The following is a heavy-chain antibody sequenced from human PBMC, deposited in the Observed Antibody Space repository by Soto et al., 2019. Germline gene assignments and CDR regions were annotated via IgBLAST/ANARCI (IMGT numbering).Heavy chain of an antibody. J-gene: IGHJ4*02. CDR2: ISTYNGNT. Sequence: ASVKVSCKASGYTFTSSGISWVRQAPGQGPEWMGWISTYNGNTNYAQNLQGRVTMTTDTSTSTAYMELRGLRSDDTAVYYCARTVAGYFNYWGQGTLVTVSS. CDR1: GYTFTSSG. D-gene: IGHD6-19*01. V-gene: IGHV1-18*01. CDR3: ARTVAGYFNY.